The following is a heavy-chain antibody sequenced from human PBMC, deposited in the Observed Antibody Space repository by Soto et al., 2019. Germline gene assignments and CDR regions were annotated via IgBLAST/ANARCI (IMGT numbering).Heavy chain of an antibody. V-gene: IGHV6-1*01. Sequence: SQTLSLTCVISGDSVSSSSVAWNWVRQSPSRGLEWLGRTYYRSRWYSDFAVSVRGRIVINADTSKNQFSLQLNSETPEDTAIYYCARHKTIWIELSGYYNMDVWGQGTTVTVSS. D-gene: IGHD3-3*01. CDR2: TYYRSRWYS. CDR3: ARHKTIWIELSGYYNMDV. J-gene: IGHJ6*02. CDR1: GDSVSSSSVA.